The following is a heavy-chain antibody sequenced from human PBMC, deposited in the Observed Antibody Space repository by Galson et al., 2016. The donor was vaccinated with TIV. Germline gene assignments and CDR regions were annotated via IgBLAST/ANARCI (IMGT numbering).Heavy chain of an antibody. CDR3: ASHKLSGGTEAEEGEYFQH. D-gene: IGHD2-15*01. CDR2: ISYDGSSQ. J-gene: IGHJ1*01. Sequence: SLRLSCAASGLVFSDYAMHWVRQAPGKGLEWVAVISYDGSSQYYASSVKGRFTVSRDASKNTLVLQMNNLRVEDTAVYYCASHKLSGGTEAEEGEYFQHWGQGTLVTVSS. CDR1: GLVFSDYA. V-gene: IGHV3-30*04.